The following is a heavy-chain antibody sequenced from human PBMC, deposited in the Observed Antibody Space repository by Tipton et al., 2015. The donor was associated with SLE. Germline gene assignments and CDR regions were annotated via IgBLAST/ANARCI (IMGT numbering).Heavy chain of an antibody. CDR2: IKQDGSEK. Sequence: SLRLSCAASGFTFSDYYMSWVRQAPGKGLEWVANIKQDGSEKYYVDSVKGRFTISRDNAKNSLYLQMNSLRAEDTAVYYCARSPRTVAGAFGVWGQGTMVTVSS. V-gene: IGHV3-7*01. J-gene: IGHJ3*01. CDR1: GFTFSDYY. D-gene: IGHD6-19*01. CDR3: ARSPRTVAGAFGV.